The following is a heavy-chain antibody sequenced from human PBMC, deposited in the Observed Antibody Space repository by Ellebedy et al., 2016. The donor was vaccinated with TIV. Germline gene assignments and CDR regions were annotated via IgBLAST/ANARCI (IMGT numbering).Heavy chain of an antibody. Sequence: GESLKISCADSGSTFSSYWMTWVRQPPGKGLEWVANIKQDGRDKYYVDSVRGRFTISRDNAKNSLYLQMNSLTVEDTAVYYCARRYCTISRCFAASSASLDMWGQGTMVTVSS. CDR2: IKQDGRDK. J-gene: IGHJ3*02. CDR3: ARRYCTISRCFAASSASLDM. D-gene: IGHD2-2*01. V-gene: IGHV3-7*01. CDR1: GSTFSSYW.